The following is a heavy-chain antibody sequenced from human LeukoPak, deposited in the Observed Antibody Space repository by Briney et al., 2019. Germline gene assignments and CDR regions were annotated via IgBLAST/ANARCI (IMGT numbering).Heavy chain of an antibody. Sequence: PGGSLRLSCAASGFTFRTYAMSWVRQVPGQGLEWASGIFANGDSTFYADSVKDRFVISRDNSKNTLYLQMNSLRAEDTAVYYCVREISNFGYWGQGTLVTVSS. D-gene: IGHD2/OR15-2a*01. CDR3: VREISNFGY. CDR2: IFANGDST. J-gene: IGHJ4*02. CDR1: GFTFRTYA. V-gene: IGHV3-23*01.